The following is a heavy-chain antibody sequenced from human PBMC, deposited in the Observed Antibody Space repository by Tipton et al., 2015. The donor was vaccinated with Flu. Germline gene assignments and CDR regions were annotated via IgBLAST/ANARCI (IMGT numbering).Heavy chain of an antibody. CDR1: GFTFSSYW. V-gene: IGHV3-7*03. Sequence: SLRLSCAASGFTFSSYWMHWVRQAPGKGLEWVANINEDGSKKFYVGCVKGRFTISRDNAKNSLYLQMSGLRGEDTAVYYCARTVGGGEAYWGQGTLVTVSS. J-gene: IGHJ4*02. CDR3: ARTVGGGEAY. D-gene: IGHD6-19*01. CDR2: INEDGSKK.